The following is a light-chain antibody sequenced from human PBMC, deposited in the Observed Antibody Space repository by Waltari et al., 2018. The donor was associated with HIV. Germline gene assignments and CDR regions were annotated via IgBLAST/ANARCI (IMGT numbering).Light chain of an antibody. Sequence: DIQMTQSPPPLSASVGDRVTITCRASESVYDWLAWYQQKPGQAPKLLIYKASTLQRGVPSRFSGGGYGTEFSLIITNLQPDDSAVYYCQQYRGFRTFGQGTEVAIK. CDR3: QQYRGFRT. CDR2: KAS. CDR1: ESVYDW. V-gene: IGKV1-5*03. J-gene: IGKJ1*01.